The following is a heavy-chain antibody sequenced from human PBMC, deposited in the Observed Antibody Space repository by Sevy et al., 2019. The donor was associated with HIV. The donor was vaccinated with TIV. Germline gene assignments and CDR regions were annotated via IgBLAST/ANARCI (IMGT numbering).Heavy chain of an antibody. CDR3: ARSNPDGYNYSYYYGMDV. CDR2: IIPVFGSA. Sequence: ASVKVSCKASGDTFGNYAIAWVRQAPGQRLEWMGGIIPVFGSANSAQKFQDRVTITADVSTSTAYMELRSLTSEDTAVYYCARSNPDGYNYSYYYGMDVWGQGTTVTVSS. D-gene: IGHD5-12*01. J-gene: IGHJ6*02. CDR1: GDTFGNYA. V-gene: IGHV1-69*13.